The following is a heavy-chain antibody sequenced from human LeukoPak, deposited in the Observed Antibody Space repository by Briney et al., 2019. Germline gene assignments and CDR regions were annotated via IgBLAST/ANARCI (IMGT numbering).Heavy chain of an antibody. D-gene: IGHD1-1*01. CDR3: ARQLEGKVVISLDGFDI. J-gene: IGHJ3*02. CDR1: GGSISSSKYY. Sequence: SETLSLTCTVSGGSISSSKYYWGWVRQSPGTGLEWIGSIYFSGSTYYNPSLQSRVTISVDTSKRQFSLELNSVTAADTALYYCARQLEGKVVISLDGFDIWGQGTMVTVSS. V-gene: IGHV4-39*01. CDR2: IYFSGST.